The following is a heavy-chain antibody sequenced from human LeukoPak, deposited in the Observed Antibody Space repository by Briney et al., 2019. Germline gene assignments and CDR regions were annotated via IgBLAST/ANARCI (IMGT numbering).Heavy chain of an antibody. Sequence: GGSLRLSCAASGFTFTTYWMGWVRPAPGKGLARVASIKQDGSEKYYVDSVKGRFTISRDNAENSLYLQMNSLRADDTAFYYCARPLLYYYGSETYFWFDPWGQGTLVTVSS. V-gene: IGHV3-7*01. CDR2: IKQDGSEK. J-gene: IGHJ5*02. CDR1: GFTFTTYW. D-gene: IGHD3-10*01. CDR3: ARPLLYYYGSETYFWFDP.